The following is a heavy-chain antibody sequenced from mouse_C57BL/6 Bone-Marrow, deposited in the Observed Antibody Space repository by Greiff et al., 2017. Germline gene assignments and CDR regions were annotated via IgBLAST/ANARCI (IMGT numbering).Heavy chain of an antibody. CDR3: ARRKDAMDY. CDR2: IYPRSGNT. V-gene: IGHV1-81*01. J-gene: IGHJ4*01. Sequence: QVQLQQSGAELARPGASVKLSCKASGYTFTSYGISWVKQRTGQGLEWIGEIYPRSGNTYYNEKFKGKATLPADKSSSTAYMELRSLTSEDSAVYFCARRKDAMDYWGQGTSVTVSS. CDR1: GYTFTSYG.